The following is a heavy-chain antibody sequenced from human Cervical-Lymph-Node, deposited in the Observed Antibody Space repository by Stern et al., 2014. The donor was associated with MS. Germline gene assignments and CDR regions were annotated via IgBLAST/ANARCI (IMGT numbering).Heavy chain of an antibody. J-gene: IGHJ6*02. Sequence: VQLVESGAEVKTPGASVKLSCKASGYTFSSYYMHWVRQAPGQGLEWMAINNPSGGSTSYAQNFQGRVTVTRDTSTSTVYMELSSLRSEDTAVYYCAREVAGHRLGMMDVWGQGTSVTVSS. CDR3: AREVAGHRLGMMDV. CDR2: NNPSGGST. CDR1: GYTFSSYY. D-gene: IGHD6-19*01. V-gene: IGHV1-46*01.